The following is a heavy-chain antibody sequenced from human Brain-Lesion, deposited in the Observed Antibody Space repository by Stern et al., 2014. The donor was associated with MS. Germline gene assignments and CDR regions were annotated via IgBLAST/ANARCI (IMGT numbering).Heavy chain of an antibody. J-gene: IGHJ4*02. D-gene: IGHD1-14*01. Sequence: VQLVESGGDLVQPGRTLRLSCAAFGFTFDDYAMHWVRPAPGTGLGWVAGISWNSCTIGYADSVKGRFTTSRDNAYSSLYLQMNSLRPEDTALYYCARDITGSSAYFAYWGQGTLVTVSS. CDR1: GFTFDDYA. CDR3: ARDITGSSAYFAY. V-gene: IGHV3-9*01. CDR2: ISWNSCTI.